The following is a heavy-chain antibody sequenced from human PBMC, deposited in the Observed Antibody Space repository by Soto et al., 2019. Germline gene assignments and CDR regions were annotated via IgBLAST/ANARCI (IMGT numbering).Heavy chain of an antibody. D-gene: IGHD3-3*01. Sequence: GGSLRLSCAASGFTFSSYAMSWVRQAPGKGLEWVSAISGSGGSTYYADSVKGRFTISRDNSKNTLYLQMNSLRAEDTAVYYCAKVIYDFWSGYYLDYWGQGTLVTVP. CDR2: ISGSGGST. CDR3: AKVIYDFWSGYYLDY. V-gene: IGHV3-23*01. J-gene: IGHJ4*02. CDR1: GFTFSSYA.